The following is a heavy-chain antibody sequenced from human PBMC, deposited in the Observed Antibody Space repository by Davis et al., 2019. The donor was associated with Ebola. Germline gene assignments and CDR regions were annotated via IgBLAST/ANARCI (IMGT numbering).Heavy chain of an antibody. V-gene: IGHV4-59*01. CDR1: GGSISSYY. CDR3: ARNDYDFWSGYYGTNWFDP. J-gene: IGHJ5*02. Sequence: SETLSLTCTVSGGSISSYYWSWIRQPPGKGLEWIGYIYYSGSTNYNPSLKSQVTISVDTSKNQFSLKLSSVTAADTAVYYCARNDYDFWSGYYGTNWFDPWGQGTLVTVSS. CDR2: IYYSGST. D-gene: IGHD3-3*01.